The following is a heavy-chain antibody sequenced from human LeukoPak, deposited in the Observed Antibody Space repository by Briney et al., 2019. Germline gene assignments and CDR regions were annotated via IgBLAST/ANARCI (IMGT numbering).Heavy chain of an antibody. V-gene: IGHV4-39*01. J-gene: IGHJ5*02. CDR2: IYYSGST. CDR1: GGSISSSSYY. D-gene: IGHD6-13*01. CDR3: ARHFTQSSSWYIVANWFDP. Sequence: PSETLSLTCTVSGGSISSSSYYWGWIRQPPGEGLEWIGSIYYSGSTYYNPSLKSRVTISVDTSKNQFSLKLSSVTAADTAVYYCARHFTQSSSWYIVANWFDPWGQGTLVTVSS.